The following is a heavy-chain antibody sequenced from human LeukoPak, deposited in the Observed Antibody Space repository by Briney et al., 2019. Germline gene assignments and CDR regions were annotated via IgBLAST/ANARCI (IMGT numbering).Heavy chain of an antibody. D-gene: IGHD1-1*01. CDR2: IWYDGSNK. J-gene: IGHJ4*02. CDR1: GFTFSSYA. CDR3: AKDLLGRTNDY. V-gene: IGHV3-33*06. Sequence: PVASLGLSCAASGFTFSSYAIHWVRQAPGKGLEWVAVIWYDGSNKYYADSVKGRFTISRDNSKNTLYLQMNSLRAEDTAVYYCAKDLLGRTNDYWGQGTLVTVSS.